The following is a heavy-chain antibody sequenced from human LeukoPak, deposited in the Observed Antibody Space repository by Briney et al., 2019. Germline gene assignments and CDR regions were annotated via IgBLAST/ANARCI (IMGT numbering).Heavy chain of an antibody. Sequence: SETLSLTCTVSGGSISSYYWSWIRQPPGKGLEWIGYIYYSGSTNYNPSLKSRVTISLDTSKNQFSLNLSSVTAADTAVYYCARGEFYSGYIYYFDYWGQGTLVAVSS. V-gene: IGHV4-59*12. CDR3: ARGEFYSGYIYYFDY. D-gene: IGHD3-22*01. CDR2: IYYSGST. CDR1: GGSISSYY. J-gene: IGHJ4*02.